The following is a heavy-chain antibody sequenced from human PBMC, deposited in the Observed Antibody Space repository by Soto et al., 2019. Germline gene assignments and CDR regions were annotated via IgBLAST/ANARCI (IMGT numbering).Heavy chain of an antibody. Sequence: EVQLVESGGGLVQPGGSLRLSCAASGFTFSAHTMNWVRQAPGKGLEWISFISSDSETRYYVDSVKGRFTISRDNAKNSLFLQMNSPGAEDTSVYYCADLMGGGEWGQGTLVTVSS. D-gene: IGHD3-16*01. CDR3: ADLMGGGE. CDR1: GFTFSAHT. V-gene: IGHV3-48*01. J-gene: IGHJ4*02. CDR2: ISSDSETR.